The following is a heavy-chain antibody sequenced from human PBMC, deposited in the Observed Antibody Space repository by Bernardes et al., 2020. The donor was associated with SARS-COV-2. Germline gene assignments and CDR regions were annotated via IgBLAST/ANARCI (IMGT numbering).Heavy chain of an antibody. D-gene: IGHD2-2*01. J-gene: IGHJ2*01. CDR1: GFTFSNYA. Sequence: GSLRLSCTASGFTFSNYAMTWVRRTPGKGLEWVSSIRGTGSSTYYAESVQGRFTISRDNSKNTLYLQMNSLRVEDTAIYYCAKSGCLSSATCSRASYFDLWGRGTLVTVSS. CDR3: AKSGCLSSATCSRASYFDL. V-gene: IGHV3-23*01. CDR2: IRGTGSST.